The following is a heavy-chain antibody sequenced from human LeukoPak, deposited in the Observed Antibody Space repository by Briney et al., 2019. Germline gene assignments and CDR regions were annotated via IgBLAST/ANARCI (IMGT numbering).Heavy chain of an antibody. J-gene: IGHJ1*01. V-gene: IGHV4-34*01. Sequence: SETLSLTCAVYGGSFSGYYWSWIRQPPGKGLEWIGYIYYSGSTYYNPSLKSRVTISVDTSKNQFSLKLSSVTAADTAVYYCARGGDYYDSSGYYYVIQHWGQGTLVTVSS. CDR2: IYYSGST. CDR3: ARGGDYYDSSGYYYVIQH. D-gene: IGHD3-22*01. CDR1: GGSFSGYY.